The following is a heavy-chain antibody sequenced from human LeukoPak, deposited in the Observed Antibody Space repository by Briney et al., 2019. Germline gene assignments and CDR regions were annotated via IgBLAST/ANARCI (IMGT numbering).Heavy chain of an antibody. D-gene: IGHD3-10*01. CDR2: INEDGSAQ. CDR3: ATRESSMARSH. CDR1: GFIFSDYW. Sequence: GGSLRLSCAASGFIFSDYWMNWVRQVPGKGLEWVANINEDGSAQDYVDTVRGRFSISRDNAKNSLYLQMNSLRVEDTAIYYCATRESSMARSHWGQGTLVTVSS. J-gene: IGHJ4*02. V-gene: IGHV3-7*01.